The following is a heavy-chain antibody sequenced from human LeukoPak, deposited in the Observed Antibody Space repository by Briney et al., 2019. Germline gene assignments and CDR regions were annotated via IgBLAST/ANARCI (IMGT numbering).Heavy chain of an antibody. CDR1: GGSISSGGYY. D-gene: IGHD2-2*01. CDR3: ARVGYCSSTSCYEEVDWFDP. J-gene: IGHJ5*02. V-gene: IGHV4-30-2*01. CDR2: IYHSGST. Sequence: SQTLSLTCTVSGGSISSGGYYWSWIRQPPGKGLEWIGYIYHSGSTNYNPSLKSRVTISVDRSKNQFSLKLSSVTAADTAVYYCARVGYCSSTSCYEEVDWFDPWGQGTLVTVSS.